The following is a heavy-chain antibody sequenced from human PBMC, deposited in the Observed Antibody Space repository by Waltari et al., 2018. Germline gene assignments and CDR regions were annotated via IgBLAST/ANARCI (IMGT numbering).Heavy chain of an antibody. CDR2: IYTSVTT. V-gene: IGHV4-4*07. CDR3: ARVGGSRVPESGAFDI. CDR1: GGAINSSS. J-gene: IGHJ3*02. D-gene: IGHD1-26*01. Sequence: QVQLQESGPGLVKASETLSLTCIVSGGAINSSSWSWIRPPAGKGLEWIGHIYTSVTTSYSPSLKSRVTMSLDTSKNQFSLKLSSVAAADTAVYYCARVGGSRVPESGAFDIWGQGTVVTVSS.